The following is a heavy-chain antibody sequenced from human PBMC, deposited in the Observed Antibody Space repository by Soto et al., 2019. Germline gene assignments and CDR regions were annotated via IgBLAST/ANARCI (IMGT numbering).Heavy chain of an antibody. CDR1: GFTFSSHV. V-gene: IGHV3-23*01. CDR3: ARGPRAPPPHDYGMDV. J-gene: IGHJ6*02. Sequence: EVQLLESGGGLVQPGGSLRLSCAASGFTFSSHVMNWVRQAPGKGLEWVAAISGGGGTTFYGDSVEGRFTMSRDNSKNTLFLQMNSLIAEDTAVYYCARGPRAPPPHDYGMDVWGQGTTVTVSS. CDR2: ISGGGGTT.